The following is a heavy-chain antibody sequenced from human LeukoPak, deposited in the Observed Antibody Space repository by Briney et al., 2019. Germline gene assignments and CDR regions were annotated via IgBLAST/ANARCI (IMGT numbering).Heavy chain of an antibody. J-gene: IGHJ4*02. V-gene: IGHV4-4*09. CDR1: GGSISSYY. CDR3: ASARRAAVAGRFDS. Sequence: SETLSLTCTVSGGSISSYYWSWIRQPPGKGLEWIGYIYHSGNTNYSPSLESRVTMSVDESKNQFSLRVHFVSAADTAVYYCASARRAAVAGRFDSWGQGTLVTVSS. D-gene: IGHD6-19*01. CDR2: IYHSGNT.